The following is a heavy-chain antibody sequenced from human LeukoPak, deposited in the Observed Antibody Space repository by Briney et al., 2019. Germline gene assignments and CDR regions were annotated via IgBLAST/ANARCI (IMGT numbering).Heavy chain of an antibody. D-gene: IGHD6-19*01. CDR3: ARGDSSGWYPSQNWFDP. CDR2: ISYDGSNK. CDR1: GFTFSGYA. Sequence: GGSLRLSCAASGFTFSGYAMHWVRQAPGKGLEWVAVISYDGSNKYYADSVKGRFTISRDNSKNTLYLQMNSLRAEDTAVYYCARGDSSGWYPSQNWFDPWGQGTLVTVSS. V-gene: IGHV3-30*04. J-gene: IGHJ5*02.